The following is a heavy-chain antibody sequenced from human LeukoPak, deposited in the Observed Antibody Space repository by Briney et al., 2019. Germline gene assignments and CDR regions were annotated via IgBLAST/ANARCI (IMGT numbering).Heavy chain of an antibody. V-gene: IGHV4-38-2*01. J-gene: IGHJ4*02. D-gene: IGHD3-10*01. CDR1: GYSISSGYY. CDR2: IYHSGST. CDR3: ASLYYGSGSYYKGT. Sequence: PSETLSLTCAVSGYSISSGYYWGWIRQPPGKGLEWIGSIYHSGSTYYNPSLKSRVTISVDTSKNQFSLKLSSVTAADTAVYYCASLYYGSGSYYKGTWGQGTLVTVSS.